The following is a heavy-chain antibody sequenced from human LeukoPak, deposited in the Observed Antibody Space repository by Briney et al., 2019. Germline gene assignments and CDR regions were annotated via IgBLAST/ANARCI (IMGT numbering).Heavy chain of an antibody. J-gene: IGHJ3*02. CDR1: GGSISSSSYY. V-gene: IGHV4-39*01. Sequence: SETLSLTCTVSGGSISSSSYYWGWIRQPPGKGLEWIGSIYYSGSTYYNPSLKSRVTISVDTSKNQFSLKLSSVTAADTAVYYCARRRGPADFWSGNDAFDIWGQGTMVTVFS. CDR3: ARRRGPADFWSGNDAFDI. CDR2: IYYSGST. D-gene: IGHD3-3*01.